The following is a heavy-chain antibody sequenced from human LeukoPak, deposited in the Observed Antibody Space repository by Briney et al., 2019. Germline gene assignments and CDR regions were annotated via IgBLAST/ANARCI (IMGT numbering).Heavy chain of an antibody. CDR1: GFTFSSYS. CDR3: ASITMVRGVNKGFDP. D-gene: IGHD3-10*01. J-gene: IGHJ5*02. V-gene: IGHV3-21*01. Sequence: GGSLRLSCAASGFTFSSYSMNWVRQAPGKGLEWVSSISSSSSSYIYYADSVKGRFTVSRDNAKNSLYLQMNSLRAEDTAVYYCASITMVRGVNKGFDPWGQGTLVTVSS. CDR2: ISSSSSSYI.